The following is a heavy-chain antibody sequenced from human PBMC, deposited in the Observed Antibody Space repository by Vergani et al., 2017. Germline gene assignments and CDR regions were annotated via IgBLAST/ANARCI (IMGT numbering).Heavy chain of an antibody. Sequence: EVQLVESGGGLVKPGGSLRLSCAASGFTFSSYSMNWVRQAPGKGLEWVSSISSSSSYIYYADSVKGRFTISRDNSKNTLYLQMNSLRAEDTAVYYCARGDSSGSDYWGQGTLVTVSS. D-gene: IGHD6-19*01. CDR1: GFTFSSYS. CDR3: ARGDSSGSDY. V-gene: IGHV3-21*04. CDR2: ISSSSSYI. J-gene: IGHJ4*02.